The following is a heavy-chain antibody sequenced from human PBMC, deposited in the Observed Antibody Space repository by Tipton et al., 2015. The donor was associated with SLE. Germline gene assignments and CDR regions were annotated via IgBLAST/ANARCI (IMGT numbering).Heavy chain of an antibody. CDR1: GFAFSSFA. D-gene: IGHD2-15*01. CDR2: LYSGGST. Sequence: SLRLSCAASGFAFSSFAMSWVRQAPGKGLEYVSTLYSGGSTYYLDSVKGRFTISGDISKNTLYLQMNTLRAEDTAVYYCARDNSDKESWWLFDPWGQGTLVTVSS. J-gene: IGHJ5*02. CDR3: ARDNSDKESWWLFDP. V-gene: IGHV3-23*03.